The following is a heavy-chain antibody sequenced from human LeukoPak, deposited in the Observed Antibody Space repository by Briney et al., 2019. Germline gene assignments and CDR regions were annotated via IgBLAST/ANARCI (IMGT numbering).Heavy chain of an antibody. CDR1: GGSISSYY. CDR2: IYYSGST. J-gene: IGHJ4*02. Sequence: KASETLSLTCTVSGGSISSYYWSWIRQPPGKGLEWIGYIYYSGSTNYNPSLKSRVTISVDTSKNQFSLKLSSVTAADTAVYYCARDDGLSLDYWGQGTLVTVSS. CDR3: ARDDGLSLDY. D-gene: IGHD3-16*02. V-gene: IGHV4-59*01.